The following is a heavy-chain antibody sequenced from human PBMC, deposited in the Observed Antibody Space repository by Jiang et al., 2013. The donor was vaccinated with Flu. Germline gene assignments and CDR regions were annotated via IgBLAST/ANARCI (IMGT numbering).Heavy chain of an antibody. D-gene: IGHD1-26*01. CDR1: GGTFSSYA. CDR3: ARDQAGARYSGSYDGQGAFDI. CDR2: IIPILGIA. V-gene: IGHV1-69*04. Sequence: GAEVKKPGSSVKVSCKASGGTFSSYAISWVRQAPGQGLEWMGRIIPILGIANYAQKFQGRVTITADKSTSTAYMELSSLRSEDTAVYYCARDQAGARYSGSYDGQGAFDIWGQGTMVTVSS. J-gene: IGHJ3*02.